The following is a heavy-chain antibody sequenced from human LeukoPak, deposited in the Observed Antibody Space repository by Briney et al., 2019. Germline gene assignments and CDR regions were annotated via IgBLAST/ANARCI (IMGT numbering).Heavy chain of an antibody. J-gene: IGHJ4*02. D-gene: IGHD4-17*01. V-gene: IGHV4-4*09. CDR2: IYTSGST. CDR1: GGSISTYY. Sequence: SETLSLTCTVSGGSISTYYWTWIRQPPGKGLEWIGNIYTSGSTNYIPSLKSRVTISVDTSKNHFSLRLRSVTAADTAVYYCARLTEGDYRDYFDYWGQGTLVTVSS. CDR3: ARLTEGDYRDYFDY.